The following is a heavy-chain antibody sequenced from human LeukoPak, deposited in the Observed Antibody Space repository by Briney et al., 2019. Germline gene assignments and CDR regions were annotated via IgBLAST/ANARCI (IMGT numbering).Heavy chain of an antibody. CDR1: GFTFSSYA. CDR2: ISGSGGST. Sequence: GGSLRLSCAASGFTFSSYAMSWVRQAPGKGLEWVSAISGSGGSTYYADSVKGRFTISRDNSKNTLYLQMNSLRAEDTAVYYCAKDPKSRYCSSTSCYLDYRGQGTLVTVSS. J-gene: IGHJ4*02. D-gene: IGHD2-2*01. CDR3: AKDPKSRYCSSTSCYLDY. V-gene: IGHV3-23*01.